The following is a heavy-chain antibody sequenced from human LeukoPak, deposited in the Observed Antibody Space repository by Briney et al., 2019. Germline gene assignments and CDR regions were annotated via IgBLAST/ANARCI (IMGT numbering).Heavy chain of an antibody. CDR2: IYHSGST. D-gene: IGHD4/OR15-4a*01. J-gene: IGHJ4*02. CDR1: GYSISSGYY. CDR3: ARVHRRGAYYFDY. Sequence: SETLSLTCTVSGYSISSGYYCGWIRQPPGKGLEWIGSIYHSGSTYYNPSLKSRVTISVDTSKNQFSLKLSSVTAADTAVYYCARVHRRGAYYFDYWGQGTLVTVSS. V-gene: IGHV4-38-2*02.